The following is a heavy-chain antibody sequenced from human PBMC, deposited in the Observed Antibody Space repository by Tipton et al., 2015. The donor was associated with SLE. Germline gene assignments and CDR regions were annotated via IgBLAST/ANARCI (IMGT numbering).Heavy chain of an antibody. D-gene: IGHD7-27*01. CDR1: GGTFSSYA. V-gene: IGHV1-18*01. CDR3: AGEAFDI. CDR2: ISAYNDNT. J-gene: IGHJ3*02. Sequence: QLVQSGAEVKKPGSSVKVSCKASGGTFSSYAISWVRQAPGQGLEWMGWISAYNDNTNYVQKFQGRVTMTRDTSTSTVYMELSSLRSEDTAVYYCAGEAFDIWGQGTMVTVSS.